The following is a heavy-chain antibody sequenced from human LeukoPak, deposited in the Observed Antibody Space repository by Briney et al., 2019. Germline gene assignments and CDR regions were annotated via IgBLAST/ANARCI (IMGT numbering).Heavy chain of an antibody. CDR1: GFTFSSYS. CDR3: ARDGMVKPFDY. J-gene: IGHJ4*02. CDR2: ISSSSSYI. Sequence: PGGSLRLSCAASGFTFSSYSMNWVRQAPGKGLEWVSSISSSSSYIYYADSVKGRFTISRDNAKNSLYLQINSLRAEDTAVYYCARDGMVKPFDYWGQGTLVTVSS. D-gene: IGHD3-10*01. V-gene: IGHV3-21*01.